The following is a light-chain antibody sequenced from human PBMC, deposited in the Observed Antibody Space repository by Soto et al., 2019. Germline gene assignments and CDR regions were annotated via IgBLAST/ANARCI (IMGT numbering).Light chain of an antibody. J-gene: IGKJ4*01. V-gene: IGKV1-39*01. Sequence: GDRVTITCRASQSISTYLTWYQQRPGKATKLLIYAASSLQGGVPSRFSGSGSGTDFTLTISSLQSEDFATYSCQQTYRIPLTFGGGTKVEI. CDR2: AAS. CDR1: QSISTY. CDR3: QQTYRIPLT.